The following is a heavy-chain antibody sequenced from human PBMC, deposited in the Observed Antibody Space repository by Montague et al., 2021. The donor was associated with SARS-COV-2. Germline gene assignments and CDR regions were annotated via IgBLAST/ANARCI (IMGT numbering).Heavy chain of an antibody. Sequence: SLRLSCAASGFTFSSYGIHWVRQAPGKGLEWVAVISYDGSNKHYADSVKGRFTISRDNSKNTLYLQMNSLRAEDTAVYYCAKDQGDCSSSRCFRGWTYYYSGMDVWGQGTTVTVSS. D-gene: IGHD2-2*01. CDR1: GFTFSSYG. V-gene: IGHV3-30*18. CDR3: AKDQGDCSSSRCFRGWTYYYSGMDV. CDR2: ISYDGSNK. J-gene: IGHJ6*02.